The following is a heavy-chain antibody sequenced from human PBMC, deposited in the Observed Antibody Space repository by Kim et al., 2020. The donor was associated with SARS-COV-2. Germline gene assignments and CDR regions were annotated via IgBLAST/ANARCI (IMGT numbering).Heavy chain of an antibody. CDR1: GGSISSGGYY. CDR3: ARVRTTMIVVVMYFDY. V-gene: IGHV4-31*03. Sequence: SETLSLTCTVSGGSISSGGYYWSWIRQHPGKGLEWIGYIYYSGSTYYNPSLKSRVTISVDTSKNQFSLKLSSVTAADTAVYYCARVRTTMIVVVMYFDYWGQGTLVTVPS. J-gene: IGHJ4*02. CDR2: IYYSGST. D-gene: IGHD3-22*01.